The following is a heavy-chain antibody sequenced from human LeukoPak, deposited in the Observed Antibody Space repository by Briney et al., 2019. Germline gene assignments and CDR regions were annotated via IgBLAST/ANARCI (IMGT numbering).Heavy chain of an antibody. Sequence: PSETLSLTCSVSGASIDRGSFYRSWIRQPAGKALEWIGHMYSSGTKYYNPSLKSRITISIDTSRNQFSLTLGSMTAADTAIYYCARGVLQDYYDSSGLHHRGGVDYWGQGTLVTVSS. V-gene: IGHV4-61*09. D-gene: IGHD3-22*01. CDR3: ARGVLQDYYDSSGLHHRGGVDY. CDR2: MYSSGTK. J-gene: IGHJ4*02. CDR1: GASIDRGSFY.